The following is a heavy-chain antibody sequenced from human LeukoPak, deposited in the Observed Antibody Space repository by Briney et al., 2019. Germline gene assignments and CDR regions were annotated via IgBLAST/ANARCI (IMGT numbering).Heavy chain of an antibody. V-gene: IGHV4-34*01. CDR1: GGSFSGYY. CDR2: INHSGST. Sequence: SETLSLTCAVYGGSFSGYYWSWIRQPPGKGLEWIGEINHSGSTNYNPSLKSRVTISVDTSKNQFSLKLSSVTAADTAVYYCARGLPSAVVGATTRNYYYYMDVWGKGTTVTVSS. D-gene: IGHD1-26*01. J-gene: IGHJ6*03. CDR3: ARGLPSAVVGATTRNYYYYMDV.